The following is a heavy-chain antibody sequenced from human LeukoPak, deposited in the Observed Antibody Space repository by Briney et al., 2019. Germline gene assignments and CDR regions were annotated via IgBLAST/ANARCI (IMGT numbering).Heavy chain of an antibody. D-gene: IGHD5-18*01. J-gene: IGHJ4*02. CDR3: AAGHSYGYDY. V-gene: IGHV3-74*01. CDR2: VKGDGRTT. CDR1: GVTFSDYW. Sequence: GGSLRLSCAASGVTFSDYWMNWVRQPPGKGLVWVALVKGDGRTTIYADSVKGRFTISRDNAKNTLYLQMNSLRADDSAVYYCAAGHSYGYDYWGQGVLVTVSS.